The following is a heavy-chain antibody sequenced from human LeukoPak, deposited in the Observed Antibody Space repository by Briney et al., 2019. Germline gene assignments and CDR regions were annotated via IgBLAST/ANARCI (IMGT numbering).Heavy chain of an antibody. V-gene: IGHV3-7*03. CDR1: GCTFSDFW. D-gene: IGHD2-2*01. J-gene: IGHJ4*02. CDR3: ASQPAAADVDY. CDR2: IKQDGSEK. Sequence: PGGSLRLSCATSGCTFSDFWMTWVRQAPGKGLEWVANIKQDGSEKNYVESVKGRFTISRDNAKDSLYLQMNGLRAEDTAVYYCASQPAAADVDYWGQGTLVTVSS.